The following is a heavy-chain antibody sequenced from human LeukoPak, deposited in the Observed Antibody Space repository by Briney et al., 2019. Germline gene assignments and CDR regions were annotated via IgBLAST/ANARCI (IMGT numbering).Heavy chain of an antibody. CDR3: ARDLVTVTKGFDI. Sequence: SETLSLTCAVYDDSFSGYYWTWIRQPPGKGLEWIGEITHSGSTNYNPSLKSRVTISVDTSRNQFSLRLSSVTAADTAVYYCARDLVTVTKGFDIWGQGTMVSVSS. V-gene: IGHV4-34*01. J-gene: IGHJ3*02. CDR1: DDSFSGYY. D-gene: IGHD4-17*01. CDR2: ITHSGST.